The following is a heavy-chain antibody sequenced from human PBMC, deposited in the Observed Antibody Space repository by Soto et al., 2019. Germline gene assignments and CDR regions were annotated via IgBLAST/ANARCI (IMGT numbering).Heavy chain of an antibody. CDR3: ARLQLVQKVIDY. CDR2: IFYSGCT. Sequence: PSETLSLTGTVSVDSSSTYYWSWIRQPPGKGLQWIGYIFYSGCTAYNPSLKSRVTISLDMSKKQISLKLSSVTTADTATYFCARLQLVQKVIDYWGQGTLVTVSS. V-gene: IGHV4-59*01. J-gene: IGHJ4*02. D-gene: IGHD1-1*01. CDR1: VDSSSTYY.